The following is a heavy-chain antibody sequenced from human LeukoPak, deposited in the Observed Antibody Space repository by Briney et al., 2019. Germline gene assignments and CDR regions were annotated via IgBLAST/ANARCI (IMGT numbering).Heavy chain of an antibody. Sequence: GASVKVSCKASGYSFHDFGISWVRQAPGQGLEWMGWISTEIGDTNYAQRLQGRVTMTRDTSTSTVYMELTSLTSDDTAAYYCARDRYGYCGGGSCFLFDYWGQGTLVTVSS. CDR1: GYSFHDFG. D-gene: IGHD2-15*01. CDR2: ISTEIGDT. J-gene: IGHJ4*02. V-gene: IGHV1-18*04. CDR3: ARDRYGYCGGGSCFLFDY.